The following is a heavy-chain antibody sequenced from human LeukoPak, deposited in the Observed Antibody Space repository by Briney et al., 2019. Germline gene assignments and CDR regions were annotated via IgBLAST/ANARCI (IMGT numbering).Heavy chain of an antibody. V-gene: IGHV1-2*02. CDR2: INPDSGDT. CDR3: ARDRSGSPNDAFDI. J-gene: IGHJ3*02. CDR1: GYTFTDYY. Sequence: GASVKVSCKASGYTFTDYYMHWVRQAPGQGLEWMGWINPDSGDTNYAQRFQGRVTMTRDTSISTAYMELSRLRSDDTAVYYCARDRSGSPNDAFDIWGQGTMVTVSS. D-gene: IGHD1-26*01.